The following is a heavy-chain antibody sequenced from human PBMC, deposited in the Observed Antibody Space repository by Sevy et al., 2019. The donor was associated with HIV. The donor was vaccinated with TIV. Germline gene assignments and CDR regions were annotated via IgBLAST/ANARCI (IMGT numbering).Heavy chain of an antibody. CDR1: GGSFSGYY. CDR3: ARAGGVATTVRAFDI. D-gene: IGHD5-12*01. V-gene: IGHV4-34*01. J-gene: IGHJ3*02. CDR2: INHSGST. Sequence: SETLSLTCAVYGGSFSGYYWSWIRQPPGKGLEWIGEINHSGSTSYNPSLKSRVTISVDTSKNQFSLKLSSVTAADTAVYYCARAGGVATTVRAFDIWGQGTMVTVSS.